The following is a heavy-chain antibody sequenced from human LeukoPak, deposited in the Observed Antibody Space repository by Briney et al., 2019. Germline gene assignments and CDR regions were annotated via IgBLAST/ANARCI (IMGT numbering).Heavy chain of an antibody. CDR3: ARVSSSPGYYYYYMDV. J-gene: IGHJ6*03. V-gene: IGHV1-8*01. CDR2: MNPSSGNT. Sequence: ASVKVSCKASGYTLTSYDINWVRQATGQGLEWMGWMNPSSGNTGYAQKFQGRVTMIRNTSISTAYMELSSLRSEDTAVYYCARVSSSPGYYYYYMDVWGKGTTVTVSS. D-gene: IGHD6-6*01. CDR1: GYTLTSYD.